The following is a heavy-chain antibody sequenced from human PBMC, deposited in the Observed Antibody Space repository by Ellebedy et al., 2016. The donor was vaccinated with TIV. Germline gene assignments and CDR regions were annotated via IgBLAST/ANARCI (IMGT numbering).Heavy chain of an antibody. CDR1: GYSFTSYW. V-gene: IGHV5-51*01. D-gene: IGHD3-16*01. Sequence: GESLKISXTASGYSFTSYWIGWVRQMPGKGPEWMGIFYPRDSDTRYSPSFQGQVTISVDKSINTAYLQWSSLKASDTAMYYCTRARWADYWGQGTLVTVSS. CDR2: FYPRDSDT. J-gene: IGHJ4*02. CDR3: TRARWADY.